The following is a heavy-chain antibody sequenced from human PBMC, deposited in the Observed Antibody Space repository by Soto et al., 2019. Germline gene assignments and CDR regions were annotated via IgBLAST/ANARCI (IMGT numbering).Heavy chain of an antibody. CDR1: GGSISSSSYY. J-gene: IGHJ5*02. D-gene: IGHD1-1*01. Sequence: QLQLQESGPGLVKPSETLSLTCTVSGGSISSSSYYWGWIRQPPGKGLEWIGSIYYSGSTYYNPSLKGRVTIAEDTSKTQFSQKLSSVTAEDTAVYYWARHEKKSVENRIAPWGQGTLVTVSS. CDR3: ARHEKKSVENRIAP. V-gene: IGHV4-39*01. CDR2: IYYSGST.